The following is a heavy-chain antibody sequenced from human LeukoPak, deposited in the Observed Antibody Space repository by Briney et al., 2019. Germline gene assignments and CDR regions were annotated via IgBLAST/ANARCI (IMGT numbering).Heavy chain of an antibody. J-gene: IGHJ4*02. CDR2: ISGSGGST. CDR3: ANIRQWLPPGYFDY. Sequence: GGSLRLSCAASGLTFSSYAMSWVRQAPGKGLEWVSAISGSGGSTYYADSVKGRFTISRDNSKNTLYLQMNSLRAEDTAVYYCANIRQWLPPGYFDYWGQGTLVTVSS. D-gene: IGHD6-19*01. V-gene: IGHV3-23*01. CDR1: GLTFSSYA.